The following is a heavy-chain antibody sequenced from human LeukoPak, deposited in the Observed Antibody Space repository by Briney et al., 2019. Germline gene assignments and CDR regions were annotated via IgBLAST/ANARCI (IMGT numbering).Heavy chain of an antibody. CDR1: GFTFSSYE. Sequence: PGGSLRLSCAASGFTFSSYEMNWVRQAPGKGLEWVSYISSSGSTIYYADSVKGRFTISRDNAKNSLYLQMNSLRAEDTAVYYCARDTQQDYDFWSGSHYDGGQGTLVTVSS. J-gene: IGHJ4*02. D-gene: IGHD3-3*01. CDR2: ISSSGSTI. V-gene: IGHV3-48*03. CDR3: ARDTQQDYDFWSGSHYD.